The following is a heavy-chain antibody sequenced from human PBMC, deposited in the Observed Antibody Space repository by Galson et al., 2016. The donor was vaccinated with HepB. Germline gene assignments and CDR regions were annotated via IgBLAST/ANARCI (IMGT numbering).Heavy chain of an antibody. J-gene: IGHJ5*02. CDR3: ASHGPKVRGWWGKWFDP. CDR2: ISYSGTT. CDR1: GGSISSSDCY. V-gene: IGHV4-39*01. Sequence: SETLSLTCTVSGGSISSSDCYWGWIRQPPGKGLDWIGSISYSGTTDYNPSLRNRITIFIDTSKNQFSLKLSSVTAADTALYFCASHGPKVRGWWGKWFDPWGPGTLVTVSS. D-gene: IGHD2-8*02.